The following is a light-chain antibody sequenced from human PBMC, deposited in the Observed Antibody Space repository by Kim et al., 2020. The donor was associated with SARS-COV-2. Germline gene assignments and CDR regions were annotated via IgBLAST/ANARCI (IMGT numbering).Light chain of an antibody. V-gene: IGLV3-21*04. CDR2: YDS. CDR1: NIGSKS. J-gene: IGLJ2*01. CDR3: QVWDSRSDQVV. Sequence: SYELTQPPSVSVAPGKTARITCGGNNIGSKSVHWYQQKPGQAPVLVIYYDSDRPSGIPERFSGSNSGNTATLTISRVEAGDEADYYCQVWDSRSDQVVFG.